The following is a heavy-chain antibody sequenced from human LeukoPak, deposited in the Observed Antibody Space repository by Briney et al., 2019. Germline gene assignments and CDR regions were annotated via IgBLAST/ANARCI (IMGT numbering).Heavy chain of an antibody. Sequence: ASVKVSCKASGYTFTSYYMHWVRQAPGQGLEWMGIINPSGGSTSYAQKFQGRVTMTRDTSTSTVYMELSSLRSEDTAVYYCARGGAAAAGTEAFDIWGQGTMVTVSS. J-gene: IGHJ3*02. CDR3: ARGGAAAAGTEAFDI. D-gene: IGHD6-13*01. CDR2: INPSGGST. V-gene: IGHV1-46*01. CDR1: GYTFTSYY.